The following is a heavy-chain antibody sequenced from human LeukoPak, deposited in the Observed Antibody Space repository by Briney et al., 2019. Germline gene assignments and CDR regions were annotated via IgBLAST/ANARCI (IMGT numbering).Heavy chain of an antibody. V-gene: IGHV3-23*01. CDR3: ASNYYDSSGYAFEDY. CDR2: LRGDGGAT. Sequence: GGSLRLSCVASQFTFNNFAMNWVRQAPGKGLEWVAALRGDGGATYHADSVRGRFTISRDNSKNTLYLQMDSLRVEDTAVYYCASNYYDSSGYAFEDYWGQGTLVTVSS. CDR1: QFTFNNFA. J-gene: IGHJ4*02. D-gene: IGHD3-22*01.